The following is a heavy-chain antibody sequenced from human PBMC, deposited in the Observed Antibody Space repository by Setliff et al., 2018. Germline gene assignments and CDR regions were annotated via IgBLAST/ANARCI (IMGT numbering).Heavy chain of an antibody. Sequence: PGGSLRLSCAASGFTFSTYRMHWVRQARGKGLEGVAVIWVDGGNKYHADSVKGRFTISRDNSKNTLYLQMNSLRPEDTAVYYCAKDRLDKSYYYYMDVWGKGTTVTVSS. D-gene: IGHD3-9*01. CDR3: AKDRLDKSYYYYMDV. CDR1: GFTFSTYR. CDR2: IWVDGGNK. V-gene: IGHV3-30*02. J-gene: IGHJ6*03.